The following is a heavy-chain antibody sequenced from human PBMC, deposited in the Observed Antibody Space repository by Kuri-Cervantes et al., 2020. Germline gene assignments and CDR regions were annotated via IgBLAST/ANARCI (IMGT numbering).Heavy chain of an antibody. Sequence: GSLRLSCTVSGGSISSYYWSWIRQPAGKGLEWIGRIYTSGSTNYNPSLKSRVTMSVDTSKNQFSLKLSSVTAADTAVYYCAIDRNWYFDLWGRGTRVTGAS. CDR1: GGSISSYY. J-gene: IGHJ2*01. V-gene: IGHV4-4*07. CDR2: IYTSGST. CDR3: AIDRNWYFDL.